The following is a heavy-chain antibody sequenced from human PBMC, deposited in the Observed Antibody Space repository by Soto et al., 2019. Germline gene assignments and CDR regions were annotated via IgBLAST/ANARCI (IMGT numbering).Heavy chain of an antibody. CDR3: ARERKWELLLTYYYYYGMDV. CDR1: GFTFSSYA. CDR2: ISYDGRNK. J-gene: IGHJ6*02. D-gene: IGHD1-26*01. Sequence: QVQLVESGGGVVQPGRSLRLSCAASGFTFSSYAMHWVRQAPGKGLEWVAVISYDGRNKYYADSVKGRFTISRDNSKNKLYLQMNSLRAEDTAVYYCARERKWELLLTYYYYYGMDVWGQGTTVTVS. V-gene: IGHV3-30-3*01.